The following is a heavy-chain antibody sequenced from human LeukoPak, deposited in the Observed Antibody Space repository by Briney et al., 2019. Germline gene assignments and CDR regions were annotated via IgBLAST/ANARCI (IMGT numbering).Heavy chain of an antibody. Sequence: PSETLSLTCTVSGGSISSSSYYWGWIRQPPGKGLEWIGSIYYSGSTYYNPSLKSRVTISVDTSKNQFSLKLSSVTAADTAVYYCARYPIPHGRKEQDAFDIWGQGTMVTVSS. V-gene: IGHV4-39*07. CDR1: GGSISSSSYY. D-gene: IGHD2-15*01. CDR2: IYYSGST. CDR3: ARYPIPHGRKEQDAFDI. J-gene: IGHJ3*02.